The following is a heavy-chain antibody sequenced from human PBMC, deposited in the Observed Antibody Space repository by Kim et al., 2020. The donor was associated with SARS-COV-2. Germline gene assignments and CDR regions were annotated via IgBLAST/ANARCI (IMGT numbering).Heavy chain of an antibody. V-gene: IGHV6-1*01. Sequence: YNDYAVSVKSLITINPDTSKNQFSLQLNSVTPEDTAVYYCARVGYYFDYWGQGTLVTVSS. CDR3: ARVGYYFDY. D-gene: IGHD3-16*01. CDR2: YN. J-gene: IGHJ4*02.